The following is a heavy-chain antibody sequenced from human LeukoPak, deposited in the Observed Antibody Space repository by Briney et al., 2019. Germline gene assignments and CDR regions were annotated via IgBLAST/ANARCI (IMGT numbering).Heavy chain of an antibody. D-gene: IGHD3-22*01. V-gene: IGHV1-18*01. CDR2: ISAYNGNT. J-gene: IGHJ4*02. CDR3: ARTNVYYYASSDPYFDY. CDR1: GYTFTSYG. Sequence: ASVKVSCKASGYTFTSYGISWVRQAPGQGLEWMGWISAYNGNTNYAQKLQGRVTMTTDTSTSTAYMELRSLRSDDTAVYYCARTNVYYYASSDPYFDYWAQGTLVTVSS.